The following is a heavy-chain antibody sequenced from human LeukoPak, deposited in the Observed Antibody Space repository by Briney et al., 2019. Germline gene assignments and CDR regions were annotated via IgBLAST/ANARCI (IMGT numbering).Heavy chain of an antibody. CDR2: INPNSGGT. CDR1: GYTFTGYY. CDR3: ATEYQLPPGSYYYYGMDV. V-gene: IGHV1-2*02. D-gene: IGHD2-2*01. Sequence: ASVKVSCKASGYTFTGYYMHWVRQAPGQGLEWMGWINPNSGGTNYAQKFQGRVTMTRDTSISTAYMELSRLRSDDTAAYYCATEYQLPPGSYYYYGMDVWGQGTTVTVSS. J-gene: IGHJ6*02.